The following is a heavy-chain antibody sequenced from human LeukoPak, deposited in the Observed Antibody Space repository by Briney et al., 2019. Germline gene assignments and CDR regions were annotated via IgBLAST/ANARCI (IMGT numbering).Heavy chain of an antibody. J-gene: IGHJ6*03. V-gene: IGHV4-59*01. D-gene: IGHD5-18*01. Sequence: SETLSLTCTVSCGSISSYYWSWIRQPPGKGLEWIGYIYYSGSTNYKSSLKSRVTISVDTSKNQFSLKLSSVTAADTAVYYCARTTEGGYSYGYFYYYYMDVWGKGTTVTISS. CDR3: ARTTEGGYSYGYFYYYYMDV. CDR2: IYYSGST. CDR1: CGSISSYY.